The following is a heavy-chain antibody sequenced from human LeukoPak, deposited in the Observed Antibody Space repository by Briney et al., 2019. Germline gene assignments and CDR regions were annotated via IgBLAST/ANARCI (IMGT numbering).Heavy chain of an antibody. CDR1: GFTFSSYW. J-gene: IGHJ5*02. CDR3: ARYTCSSTSCYGPNWFDP. D-gene: IGHD2-2*01. CDR2: IKQDGSEK. Sequence: GGSLRLSCAASGFTFSSYWMSWVRQAPGKGLEWVANIKQDGSEKHYVDSVKGRFTISRDNAKNSLYLQMNSLRAEDTAVYYCARYTCSSTSCYGPNWFDPWGQGTLVTVSS. V-gene: IGHV3-7*01.